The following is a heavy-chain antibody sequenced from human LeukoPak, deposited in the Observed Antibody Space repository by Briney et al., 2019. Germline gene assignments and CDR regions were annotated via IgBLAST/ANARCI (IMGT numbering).Heavy chain of an antibody. CDR1: GFTFSDYY. Sequence: GGSLRLSCAASGFTFSDYYMSWIRQAPGKGLEWVSYISSSGSTIYYAGSVKGRFTISRDNAKNSLYLQMNSLRAEDTAVYYCARDCSSTSCYFTGMDVWGQGTTVTVSS. CDR3: ARDCSSTSCYFTGMDV. CDR2: ISSSGSTI. D-gene: IGHD2-2*01. J-gene: IGHJ6*02. V-gene: IGHV3-11*01.